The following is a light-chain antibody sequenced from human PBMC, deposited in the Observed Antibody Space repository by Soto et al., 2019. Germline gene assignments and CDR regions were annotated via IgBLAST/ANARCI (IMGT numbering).Light chain of an antibody. CDR3: QHRSIWPVS. Sequence: EIVLIQSPATLSLSPVERATLSCRASQSVSSYLAWYQQKPGQAPRLLIYDASNRATGIPPRFSGSGSATDFTLTISSLEPEDFAVYYCQHRSIWPVSFGQGTRLEIK. V-gene: IGKV3-11*01. CDR2: DAS. CDR1: QSVSSY. J-gene: IGKJ5*01.